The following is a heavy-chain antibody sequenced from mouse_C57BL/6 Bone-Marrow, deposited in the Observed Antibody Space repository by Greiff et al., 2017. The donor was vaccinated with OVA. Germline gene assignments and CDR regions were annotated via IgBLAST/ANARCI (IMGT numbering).Heavy chain of an antibody. CDR1: GFTFSSYA. D-gene: IGHD1-1*01. Sequence: EVQVVESGEGLVKPGGSLKLSCAASGFTFSSYAMSWVRQTPEKRLEWVAYISSGGDYIYYADTVKGRFTISRDNARNTLYLQMSSLKSEDTAMYYCTRDYYGSSYYAMDYWGQGTSVTVSS. J-gene: IGHJ4*01. CDR2: ISSGGDYI. V-gene: IGHV5-9-1*02. CDR3: TRDYYGSSYYAMDY.